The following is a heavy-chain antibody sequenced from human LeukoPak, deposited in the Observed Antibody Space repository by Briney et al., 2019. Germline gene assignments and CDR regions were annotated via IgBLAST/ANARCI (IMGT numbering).Heavy chain of an antibody. CDR2: IRYDGSHI. CDR3: ASIYCTTSNCYRYYFDS. CDR1: GFTFSSYG. J-gene: IGHJ4*02. V-gene: IGHV3-30*02. Sequence: PGGSLRLSCAASGFTFSSYGMHWVRQAPGKGLEWVTFIRYDGSHIYYADSVKGRFTISRDNSKNTLYLQMNSLRAEDTAVYYCASIYCTTSNCYRYYFDSWGQGTLVTVSS. D-gene: IGHD2-2*01.